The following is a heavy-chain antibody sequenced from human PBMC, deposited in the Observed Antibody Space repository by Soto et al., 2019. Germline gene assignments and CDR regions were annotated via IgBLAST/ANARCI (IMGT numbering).Heavy chain of an antibody. CDR3: ATWLRAGGLGNDYYGRDA. Sequence: QVQLVQSGAGVKKPGSSLKVSCTASGGIVSDLAFSWVRQAPGQGPEWMGGIMPIFGRPDYAQKFRGRVTITEDESTSTSDVELRSLTSEATAVYDCATWLRAGGLGNDYYGRDAWGEGTKVTVSS. J-gene: IGHJ6*04. D-gene: IGHD2-15*01. V-gene: IGHV1-69*12. CDR1: GGIVSDLA. CDR2: IMPIFGRP.